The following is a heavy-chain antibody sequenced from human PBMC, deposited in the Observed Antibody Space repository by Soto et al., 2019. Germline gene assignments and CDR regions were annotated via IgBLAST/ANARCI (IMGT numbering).Heavy chain of an antibody. CDR1: GFNFSRHG. CDR2: INPSGDST. J-gene: IGHJ4*02. Sequence: GGSQRLSCVASGFNFSRHGLSWVRPAPGKGLEWVSTINPSGDSTFYADSVKGRFTISRDNSKNTVYLQMNSLSVGDTAVYLCAKVDVSTAGSFDYWGQGALVTVSS. D-gene: IGHD6-13*01. CDR3: AKVDVSTAGSFDY. V-gene: IGHV3-23*01.